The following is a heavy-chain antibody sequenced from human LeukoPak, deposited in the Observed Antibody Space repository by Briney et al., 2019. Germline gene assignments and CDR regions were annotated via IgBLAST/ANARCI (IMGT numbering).Heavy chain of an antibody. V-gene: IGHV3-21*04. J-gene: IGHJ4*02. CDR2: ISSSSVYK. CDR1: GFTFSIYS. D-gene: IGHD2-15*01. CDR3: AKDQLNRFCSGGHCSTTHDY. Sequence: GGSLRLSCAASGFTFSIYSINWVRQAPGKGLEWVSFISSSSVYKNYADSVKGRFTISRDNSKNTLYLQMNSLRAEDTALYYCAKDQLNRFCSGGHCSTTHDYWGQGTLVTVSS.